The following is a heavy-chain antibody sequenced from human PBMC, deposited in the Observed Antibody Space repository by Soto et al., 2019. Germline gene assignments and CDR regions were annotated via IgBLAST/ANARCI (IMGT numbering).Heavy chain of an antibody. D-gene: IGHD3-3*01. CDR1: GFTFSSYA. V-gene: IGHV3-30-3*01. J-gene: IGHJ6*02. Sequence: QVQLVESGGGVVQPGRSLRLSCAASGFTFSSYAMHWVRQAPGKGLEWVAVISYDGSNKYYADSVKGRFTISRDNSKNPLYLQMNSLRAEHTAVSYCARGDEFWSGPPPVKYGMDVWGQGTTVTVSS. CDR2: ISYDGSNK. CDR3: ARGDEFWSGPPPVKYGMDV.